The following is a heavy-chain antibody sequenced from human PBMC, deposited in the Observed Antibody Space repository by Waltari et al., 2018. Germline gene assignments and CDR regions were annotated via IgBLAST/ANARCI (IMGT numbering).Heavy chain of an antibody. V-gene: IGHV3-7*01. J-gene: IGHJ4*02. D-gene: IGHD2-21*02. CDR2: IRKDGTEE. CDR1: GLLFGVHW. CDR3: ARDHWYSLDL. Sequence: EEQLVDSGGGLVQPGGSLRLSWLALGLLFGVHWLDCVRQATGKGLEWVAKIRKDGTEEMYVDSVKGRFTISKDNTKNSLFLQMNSLRAEDTAVYYCARDHWYSLDLWGQGTLVTVSS.